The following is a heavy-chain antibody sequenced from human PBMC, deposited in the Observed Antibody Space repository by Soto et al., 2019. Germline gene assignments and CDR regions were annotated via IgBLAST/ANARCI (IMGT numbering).Heavy chain of an antibody. V-gene: IGHV3-74*01. D-gene: IGHD5-12*01. Sequence: PGGSLRLSCAASGFTFSSYWMHWVRQAPGKGLVWVSHINSDGSRTNYADSVKGRFTISRDNAKNTLYLQLNSLRAEDTAVYYCVGGYGGDYWGQGTLVTVSS. CDR3: VGGYGGDY. J-gene: IGHJ4*02. CDR2: INSDGSRT. CDR1: GFTFSSYW.